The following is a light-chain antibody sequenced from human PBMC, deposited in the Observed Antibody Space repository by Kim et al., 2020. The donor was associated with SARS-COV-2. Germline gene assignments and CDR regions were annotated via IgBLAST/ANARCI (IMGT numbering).Light chain of an antibody. V-gene: IGKV1D-12*01. CDR3: QQTNTSPYT. CDR2: STS. Sequence: DIQTTQSQSSVTASIGDRVTINCRASQGVGSWLSGYQQKPGKAPKLLIFSTSRLQSGVPLRLSGSRSGTDLILTISSLQPEDFATFTGQQTNTSPYTFGQGTKLEI. J-gene: IGKJ2*01. CDR1: QGVGSW.